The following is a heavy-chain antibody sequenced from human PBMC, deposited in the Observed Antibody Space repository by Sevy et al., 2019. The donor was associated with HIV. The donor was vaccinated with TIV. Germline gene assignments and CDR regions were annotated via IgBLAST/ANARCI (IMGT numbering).Heavy chain of an antibody. V-gene: IGHV4-59*13. CDR3: ARGFSIEGFYFEF. CDR1: GDFISTYY. Sequence: SETLSLICSFSGDFISTYYWTWIRQAPGKGVDWIGSIQYSGTTNYNPSLKSRFTISIDTSKIQLSLYLSSVTAADTAFYFCARGFSIEGFYFEFWGQGILVTVSS. D-gene: IGHD1-26*01. J-gene: IGHJ4*02. CDR2: IQYSGTT.